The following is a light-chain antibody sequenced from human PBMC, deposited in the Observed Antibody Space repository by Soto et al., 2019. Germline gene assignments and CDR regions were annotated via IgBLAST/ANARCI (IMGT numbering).Light chain of an antibody. J-gene: IGKJ4*01. CDR1: QSVSTN. V-gene: IGKV3-15*01. Sequence: ETVMMQSPATLSVSQGERATLSCRASQSVSTNLAWYQQKPGQAPRLLIYGASIRASGIPARFSGSGSGTDFTLTINNLQSEDFAVYFCQQYKNWPPLTFGGGTKVDIK. CDR2: GAS. CDR3: QQYKNWPPLT.